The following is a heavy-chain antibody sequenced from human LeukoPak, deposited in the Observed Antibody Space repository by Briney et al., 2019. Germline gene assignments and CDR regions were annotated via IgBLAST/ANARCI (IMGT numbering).Heavy chain of an antibody. CDR1: GYTFTSYP. J-gene: IGHJ5*02. D-gene: IGHD3-9*01. V-gene: IGHV1-3*01. CDR2: INGDNGNT. Sequence: ASVKVSCKTSGYTFTSYPIHWVRQAPGQRLEWMGWINGDNGNTKYSQKFQGRVTITRDTSAYTAYMNLRSLRSEDTAVYYCARAPYDILTGYSLNWFDPWGQGTLVTVSS. CDR3: ARAPYDILTGYSLNWFDP.